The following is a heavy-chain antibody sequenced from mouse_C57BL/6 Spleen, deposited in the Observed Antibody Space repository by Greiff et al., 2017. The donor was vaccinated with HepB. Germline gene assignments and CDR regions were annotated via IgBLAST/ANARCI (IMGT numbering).Heavy chain of an antibody. CDR1: GYTFTDYE. D-gene: IGHD4-1*01. J-gene: IGHJ4*01. CDR3: TKLGPLYAMDY. V-gene: IGHV1-15*01. Sequence: QVQLKQSGAELVRPGASVTLSCKASGYTFTDYEMHWVKQTPVHGLEWIGAIDPETGGTAYNQKFKGKAILTADKSSSTAYMELRSLTSEDSAVYYCTKLGPLYAMDYWGQGTSVTVSS. CDR2: IDPETGGT.